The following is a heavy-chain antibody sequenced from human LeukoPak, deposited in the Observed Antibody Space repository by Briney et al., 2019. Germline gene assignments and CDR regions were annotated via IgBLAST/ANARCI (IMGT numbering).Heavy chain of an antibody. CDR3: ATRGTYYYDSSGPLNWFDP. CDR1: GYTLTELS. CDR2: FDPEDGET. V-gene: IGHV1-24*01. D-gene: IGHD3-22*01. J-gene: IGHJ5*02. Sequence: ASVKVSCKVSGYTLTELSMHWVRQAPGKGLEWMGGFDPEDGETIYAQKFQGRVTMTEDTSTDTAYMELSSLRSEDTAVYYCATRGTYYYDSSGPLNWFDPWGQGTLVTVS.